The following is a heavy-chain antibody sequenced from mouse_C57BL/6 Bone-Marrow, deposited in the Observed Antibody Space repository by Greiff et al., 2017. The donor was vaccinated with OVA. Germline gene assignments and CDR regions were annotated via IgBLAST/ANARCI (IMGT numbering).Heavy chain of an antibody. Sequence: VQLQQPGAELVKPGASVTLSCKASGYTFTSYGMQWVKQRPGQGLEWIGEIDPSDSYTNYNQKFKGKATLTVDTSSSTAYMQLSSLTSEDSAVYYCAREGYYSYYAMDNWGQGTSVTVSS. CDR2: IDPSDSYT. J-gene: IGHJ4*01. CDR3: AREGYYSYYAMDN. D-gene: IGHD2-3*01. V-gene: IGHV1-50*01. CDR1: GYTFTSYG.